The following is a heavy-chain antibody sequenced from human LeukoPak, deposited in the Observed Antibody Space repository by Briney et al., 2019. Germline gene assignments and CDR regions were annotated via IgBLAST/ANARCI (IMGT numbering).Heavy chain of an antibody. Sequence: GGSLRLSCAASGFTFSDYYMSWIRQAPGKGLEWVSYISSSSSYIYYADSVKGRFTVSRDNAKNSLYLQMNSLRAEDTAVYYCARTFGVVVPAALGASPQGSRFDYWGQGTLVTVSS. CDR1: GFTFSDYY. CDR3: ARTFGVVVPAALGASPQGSRFDY. CDR2: ISSSSSYI. V-gene: IGHV3-11*03. D-gene: IGHD2-2*01. J-gene: IGHJ4*02.